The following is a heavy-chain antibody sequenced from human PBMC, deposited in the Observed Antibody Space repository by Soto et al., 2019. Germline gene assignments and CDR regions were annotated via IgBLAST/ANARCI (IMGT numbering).Heavy chain of an antibody. J-gene: IGHJ6*03. V-gene: IGHV4-34*01. Sequence: SETLSLTCAVYGGSFSGYYWSWIRQPPGKGLEWIGEINHSGSTNYNPSLKSRVTISVDTSKNQFSLKLSSVTAADTAVYYCARGSTWGSGSYTSPVYYYYYYMDVWGKGTTVTVSS. D-gene: IGHD3-10*01. CDR1: GGSFSGYY. CDR2: INHSGST. CDR3: ARGSTWGSGSYTSPVYYYYYYMDV.